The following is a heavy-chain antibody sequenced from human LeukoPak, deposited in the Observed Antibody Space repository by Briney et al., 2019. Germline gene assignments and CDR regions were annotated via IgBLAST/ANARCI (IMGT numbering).Heavy chain of an antibody. CDR3: FRGMYSSSWSPWDYYGMDV. Sequence: PGGSLRLSCAASGFTFSSYAMSWVRQAPGKGLEWVAVISYDGSNKYYADSVKGRFTISRDNSKNTLYLQMNSLRAEDTAVYYCFRGMYSSSWSPWDYYGMDVWGQGTTVTVSS. CDR1: GFTFSSYA. CDR2: ISYDGSNK. V-gene: IGHV3-30-3*01. J-gene: IGHJ6*02. D-gene: IGHD6-13*01.